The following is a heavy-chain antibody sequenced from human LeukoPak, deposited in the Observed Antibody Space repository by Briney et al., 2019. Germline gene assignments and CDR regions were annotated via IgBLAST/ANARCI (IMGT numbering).Heavy chain of an antibody. CDR2: ISSSGSTI. Sequence: GGSLRLSCAASGFTFSDYYMSWIRQAPGKGLEWVSYISSSGSTIYYADSVKGRFTISRDNAKNSLYLQMNSLRAEDTAVYYCARQYYYGSGSPSWFDPWGRGTLVTVSS. D-gene: IGHD3-10*01. CDR1: GFTFSDYY. V-gene: IGHV3-11*01. CDR3: ARQYYYGSGSPSWFDP. J-gene: IGHJ5*02.